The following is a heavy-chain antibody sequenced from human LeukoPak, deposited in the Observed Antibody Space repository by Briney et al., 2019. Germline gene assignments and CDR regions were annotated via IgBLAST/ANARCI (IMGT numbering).Heavy chain of an antibody. CDR2: IFPSGGEI. Sequence: GGSLRLSCAASGFTFSDYYMSWIRQPPGKGLEWVSSIFPSGGEIHYADSVRGRFTISRDNSKSTLSLQMNSLRAEDTAIYYCATYRQVLLPFESWGQGTLVTVSS. D-gene: IGHD2-8*02. CDR3: ATYRQVLLPFES. CDR1: GFTFSDYY. V-gene: IGHV3-11*01. J-gene: IGHJ4*02.